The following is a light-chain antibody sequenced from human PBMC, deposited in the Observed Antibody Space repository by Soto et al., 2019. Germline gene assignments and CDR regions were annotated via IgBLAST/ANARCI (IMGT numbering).Light chain of an antibody. V-gene: IGKV1-5*01. CDR2: DAS. CDR1: QSISSW. J-gene: IGKJ4*01. Sequence: IRMTQSPSSLSASTGERVTITCRASQSISSWLAWYQQKPGKAPKLLIYDASSLESGVPSRFSGSGSGTEFTLTISSLQPDDFATYYCQQYNSYSPLTFGGGTKVDIK. CDR3: QQYNSYSPLT.